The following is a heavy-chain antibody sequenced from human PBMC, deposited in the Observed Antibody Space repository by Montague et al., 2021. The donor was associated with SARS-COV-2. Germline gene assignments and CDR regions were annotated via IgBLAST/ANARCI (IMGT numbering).Heavy chain of an antibody. J-gene: IGHJ3*02. CDR2: IYFTGXT. Sequence: SETLSLTCSVSGDSISRSHYFWAWIRQPPGMGLEWIGSIYFTGXTXYXXSLKRRVTISIDTSKNHFSLRLSSVTAADSAVFYCARWGLNNAFDIWGLGTMIPISS. CDR3: ARWGLNNAFDI. CDR1: GDSISRSHYF. D-gene: IGHD1/OR15-1a*01. V-gene: IGHV4-39*02.